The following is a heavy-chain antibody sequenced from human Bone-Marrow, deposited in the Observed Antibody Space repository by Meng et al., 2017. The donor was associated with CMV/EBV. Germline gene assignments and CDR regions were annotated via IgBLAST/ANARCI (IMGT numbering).Heavy chain of an antibody. CDR2: ISGST. CDR1: GFTFSNYA. J-gene: IGHJ4*02. Sequence: GGSLRLSCVASGFTFSNYAMTWVRQVPGKGLEWVSGISGSTYYADSVKGRFTIWRDNSKNTLYLQMNSLRAEDTAVYYCAKGRAAASYYFDYWGQGTLVTVSS. V-gene: IGHV3-23*01. D-gene: IGHD6-13*01. CDR3: AKGRAAASYYFDY.